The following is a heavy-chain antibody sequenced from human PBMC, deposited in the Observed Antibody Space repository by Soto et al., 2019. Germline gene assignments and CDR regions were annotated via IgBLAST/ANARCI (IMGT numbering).Heavy chain of an antibody. Sequence: SETLSLTCTVSGGSISRYYWSWIRQTPGKGLEWIGYLYNTGSTIYNPSLESRVTISVDTSKNQFSLKLSSVTAADTAVYYCARSYYDILTGYYFDYWGQGTLVTVS. D-gene: IGHD3-9*01. CDR2: LYNTGST. V-gene: IGHV4-59*01. CDR3: ARSYYDILTGYYFDY. CDR1: GGSISRYY. J-gene: IGHJ4*02.